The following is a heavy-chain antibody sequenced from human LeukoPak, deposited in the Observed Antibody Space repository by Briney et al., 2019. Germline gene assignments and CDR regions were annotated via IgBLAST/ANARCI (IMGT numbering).Heavy chain of an antibody. CDR2: ISGSGGST. V-gene: IGHV3-23*01. Sequence: GGSLRLSCEASGFTFSNYWMSWVRQAPGKGLEWVSAISGSGGSTYYADSVKGRFTISRDNSKNTLYLQMNSLRAEDTAVYYCAKDKGYGETIRWDYFDYWGQGTLVTVSS. CDR1: GFTFSNYW. CDR3: AKDKGYGETIRWDYFDY. J-gene: IGHJ4*02. D-gene: IGHD4-17*01.